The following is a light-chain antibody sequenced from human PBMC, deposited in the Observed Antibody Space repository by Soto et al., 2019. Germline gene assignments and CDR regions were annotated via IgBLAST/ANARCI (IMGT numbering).Light chain of an antibody. J-gene: IGKJ1*01. CDR3: QQRSDWPWT. V-gene: IGKV3-11*01. CDR2: EAS. CDR1: QSVSSY. Sequence: DIVLTQSPSSLSSSLGERATLTCRASQSVSSYLAWYQQKPGQAPRLLMYEASTRATGIPARFSGGGSGTDFTLTISSLEPEDFAVYYCQQRSDWPWTFGQGTKVDI.